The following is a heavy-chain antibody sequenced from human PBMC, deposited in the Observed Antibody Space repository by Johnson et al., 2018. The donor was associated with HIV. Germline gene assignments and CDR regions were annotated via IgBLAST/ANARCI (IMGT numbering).Heavy chain of an antibody. CDR2: ISNSGRTI. CDR3: ARDLWVEVAGTGDDCFDM. D-gene: IGHD6-19*01. J-gene: IGHJ3*02. V-gene: IGHV3-11*01. CDR1: GFTFHDSY. Sequence: QVQLVESGGGLVKPGGSLRLSCAASGFTFHDSYMSWIRQAPGKGLEWLSYISNSGRTIYYADSVKGRFTISRDNAKNSLYLQMNSLRAEDTALYYCARDLWVEVAGTGDDCFDMWGQGTMVTVSS.